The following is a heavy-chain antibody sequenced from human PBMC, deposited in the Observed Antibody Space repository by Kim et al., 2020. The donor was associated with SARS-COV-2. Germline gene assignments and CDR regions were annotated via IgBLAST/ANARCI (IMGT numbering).Heavy chain of an antibody. CDR3: ARVGSSIWYVDYYYGMDV. V-gene: IGHV7-4-1*02. Sequence: ASVKVSCKASGYTFTSYAMNWVRQAPGQGLEWMGWINTNTGNPTYAQGFTGRFVFSLDTSVSTAYLQISSLKAEDTAVYYCARVGSSIWYVDYYYGMDVWGQGTTVTVSS. CDR2: INTNTGNP. D-gene: IGHD6-13*01. CDR1: GYTFTSYA. J-gene: IGHJ6*02.